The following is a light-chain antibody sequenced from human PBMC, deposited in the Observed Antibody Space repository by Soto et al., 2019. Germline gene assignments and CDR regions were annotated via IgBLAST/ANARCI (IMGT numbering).Light chain of an antibody. CDR2: SNN. CDR1: SSNIGSNT. J-gene: IGLJ3*02. V-gene: IGLV1-44*01. CDR3: AAWDDRLDGPL. Sequence: QSVLTQPPSASGTPGQRVTISCSGSSSNIGSNTVNWYQQLPGMAPTLLIYSNNQRPSGVPDRFSGSKSGTSASLAVNGLQSEDEGDYYCAAWDDRLDGPLFGGGTKLTVL.